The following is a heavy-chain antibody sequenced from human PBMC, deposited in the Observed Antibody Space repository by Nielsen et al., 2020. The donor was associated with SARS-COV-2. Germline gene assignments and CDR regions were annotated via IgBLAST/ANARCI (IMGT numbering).Heavy chain of an antibody. J-gene: IGHJ6*03. CDR3: ARDTVLDYYYYMDV. CDR2: ISYDGNKN. Sequence: GGSLRLSCAASGFTLSNYGMHWVRQAPGKGLEWVAVISYDGNKNYYADSVKGRFTISRDKSKNAVYLQMNSLRVEDTAVYYCARDTVLDYYYYMDVWGKGTTVTVSS. V-gene: IGHV3-30*03. CDR1: GFTLSNYG. D-gene: IGHD3-3*01.